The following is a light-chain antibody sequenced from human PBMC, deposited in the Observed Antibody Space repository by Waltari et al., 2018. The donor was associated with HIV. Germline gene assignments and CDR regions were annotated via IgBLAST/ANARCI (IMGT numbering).Light chain of an antibody. CDR2: GAS. CDR1: QNIVTN. Sequence: EIVMTQSPATLSVSPGERATLSCRASQNIVTNLAWYQQKPGQAPRLLIYGASTRATVIPARFSGIGAGTEFTLAISSLQAEDFAVYYCQQYDTWPPKTFGQGTKVEIK. CDR3: QQYDTWPPKT. V-gene: IGKV3-15*01. J-gene: IGKJ1*01.